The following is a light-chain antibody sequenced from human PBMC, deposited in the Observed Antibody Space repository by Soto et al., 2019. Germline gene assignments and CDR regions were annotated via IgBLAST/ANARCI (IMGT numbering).Light chain of an antibody. CDR2: DVT. CDR1: SSDVGDYNY. CDR3: CSRVGTYSGM. V-gene: IGLV2-11*01. J-gene: IGLJ3*02. Sequence: QSALTQPRSVSGSPGQSVTISCTGTSSDVGDYNYVSWYQHHPGKAPRVMIFDVTERPSGVPDRFSGSKSGNTAFLTISGLQAEDEADYYCCSRVGTYSGMFGGGTKLTVL.